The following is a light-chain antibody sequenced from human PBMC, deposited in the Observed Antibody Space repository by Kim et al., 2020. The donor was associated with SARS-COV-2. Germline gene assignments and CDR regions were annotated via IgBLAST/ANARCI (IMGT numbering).Light chain of an antibody. J-gene: IGLJ3*02. CDR3: CSYAGSSRV. CDR2: EGS. CDR1: SSDVGSYNL. V-gene: IGLV2-23*01. Sequence: QSALTQPASVSGSPGQSITISCTGTSSDVGSYNLVSWYQQHPGKAPKLMIYEGSKRPSGVSNRFSGSKSGNTASLTISGLQGEDEADYYCCSYAGSSRVFGEETQLTVL.